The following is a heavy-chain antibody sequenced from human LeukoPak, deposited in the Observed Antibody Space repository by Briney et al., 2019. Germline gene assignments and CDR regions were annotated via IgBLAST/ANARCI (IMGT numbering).Heavy chain of an antibody. J-gene: IGHJ4*02. Sequence: GGSLRLSCAVSGFHFTTYWMTWVRQAPGKGLEWVANIKQDGGDKNYVDSVKGRFTISRDNAKKLLYLQMSSLRAEDTAVYYCARTRSSGYLTLDYWGQGTLVTVSS. D-gene: IGHD3-22*01. CDR1: GFHFTTYW. CDR3: ARTRSSGYLTLDY. V-gene: IGHV3-7*01. CDR2: IKQDGGDK.